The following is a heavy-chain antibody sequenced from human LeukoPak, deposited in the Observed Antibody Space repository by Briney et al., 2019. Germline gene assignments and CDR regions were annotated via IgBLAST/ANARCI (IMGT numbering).Heavy chain of an antibody. D-gene: IGHD3-10*01. CDR3: AKTWFGEPANYYYGMDV. Sequence: ASVKVSCKASGYTFSSYDINWVRQATGQGLEWMGWMNPNSGNTGYAQKFQGRVTMTRNTSISTAYMELSSLRSQDTAVYYCAKTWFGEPANYYYGMDVWGQGTTVTVSS. J-gene: IGHJ6*02. CDR2: MNPNSGNT. V-gene: IGHV1-8*01. CDR1: GYTFSSYD.